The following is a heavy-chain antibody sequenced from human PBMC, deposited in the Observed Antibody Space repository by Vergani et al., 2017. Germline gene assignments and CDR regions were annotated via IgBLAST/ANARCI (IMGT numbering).Heavy chain of an antibody. J-gene: IGHJ6*03. CDR3: ARDSRDFWSGYYTDV. D-gene: IGHD3-3*01. Sequence: QVQLVESGGGVVQPGRSLRLSCAASGFTSSSYAMHWVRQAPGKGLEWVAVISNDGSNKYYADSVKGLFTISRDNSKNTLYLQMNSLRAEDTAVYYCARDSRDFWSGYYTDVWGKGLTVTVSS. V-gene: IGHV3-30-3*01. CDR1: GFTSSSYA. CDR2: ISNDGSNK.